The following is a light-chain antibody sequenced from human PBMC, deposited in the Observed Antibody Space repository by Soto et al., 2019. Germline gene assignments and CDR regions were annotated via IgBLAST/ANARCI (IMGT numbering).Light chain of an antibody. V-gene: IGKV1-33*01. J-gene: IGKJ2*01. Sequence: DIQLTQSPSSLSASVGDRVTITCQASQDIQNFLNWYQQKPGKAPKLLIYDGSSLETGVPSRFSGSGSGTDFTFAISSLQPEDIATYYCQQYDDLPYTFGQGTKLEI. CDR2: DGS. CDR3: QQYDDLPYT. CDR1: QDIQNF.